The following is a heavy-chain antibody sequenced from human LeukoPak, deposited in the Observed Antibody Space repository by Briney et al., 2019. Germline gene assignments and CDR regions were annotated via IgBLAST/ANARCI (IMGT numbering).Heavy chain of an antibody. D-gene: IGHD2-2*01. CDR2: ISYNGRT. CDR1: GGSISSSSYY. V-gene: IGHV4-39*01. J-gene: IGHJ4*02. Sequence: PSETLSLTCTVSGGSISSSSYYRGWIRQSPGKGLEWIGSISYNGRTYYNPSLKSRVTISVDTSKNQFSLKLSSVTAADTAVYYCASTEYLHPGGYWGQGTLVTVSS. CDR3: ASTEYLHPGGY.